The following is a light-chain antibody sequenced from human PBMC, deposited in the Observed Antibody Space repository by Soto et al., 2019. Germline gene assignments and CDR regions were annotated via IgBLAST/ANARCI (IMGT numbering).Light chain of an antibody. Sequence: DIQMTQSPSSVSASVGDRVTITCRASQDISSWLAWYQQKPGKAPKLLIYAASSLHSGVPARFSGSDSGTDFTLNIRSVQPEDSATYSCQQANSFALTFGGGTKVEI. CDR3: QQANSFALT. CDR1: QDISSW. V-gene: IGKV1-12*01. CDR2: AAS. J-gene: IGKJ4*01.